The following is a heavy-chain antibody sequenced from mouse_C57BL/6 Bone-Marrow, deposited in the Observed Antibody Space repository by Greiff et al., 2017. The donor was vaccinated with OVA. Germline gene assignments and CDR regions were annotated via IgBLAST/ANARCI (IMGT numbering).Heavy chain of an antibody. CDR2: IDPENGDT. J-gene: IGHJ2*01. D-gene: IGHD2-5*01. Sequence: EVHLVESGAELVRPGASVKLSCTASGFNIKDDYMHWVKQRPEQGLEWIGWIDPENGDTEYASKFQGKATITADTSSNTAYLQLSSLTSEDTAVYYCTTSSNYEGYWGQGTTLTVSS. CDR3: TTSSNYEGY. V-gene: IGHV14-4*01. CDR1: GFNIKDDY.